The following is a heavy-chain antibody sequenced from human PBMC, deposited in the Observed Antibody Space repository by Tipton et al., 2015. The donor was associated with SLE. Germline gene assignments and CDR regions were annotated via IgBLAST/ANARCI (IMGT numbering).Heavy chain of an antibody. V-gene: IGHV3-20*04. CDR3: ARGYCSSTSCYGYFDY. CDR1: GFTFDDYG. J-gene: IGHJ4*02. CDR2: INWNGGST. Sequence: SLRPSCAASGFTFDDYGMSWVRQAPGKGLEWVSGINWNGGSTGYADSVKGRFTISRDNAKNSLYLQMNSLRAEDTALYYCARGYCSSTSCYGYFDYWGQGTLVTVSS. D-gene: IGHD2-2*01.